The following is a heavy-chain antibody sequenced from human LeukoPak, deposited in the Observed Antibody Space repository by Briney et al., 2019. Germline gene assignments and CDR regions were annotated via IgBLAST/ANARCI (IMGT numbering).Heavy chain of an antibody. CDR3: ARGTYYYDSSGYYYSGSYFDY. Sequence: ASVKVSCKASGYTFTSYGISWVRQAPRQGLEWMGWISAYNGNTNYAQKLQGRVTMTTDTSTSTAYMELRSLRSDDTAVYYCARGTYYYDSSGYYYSGSYFDYWGQGTLVTVSS. D-gene: IGHD3-22*01. CDR1: GYTFTSYG. J-gene: IGHJ4*02. CDR2: ISAYNGNT. V-gene: IGHV1-18*01.